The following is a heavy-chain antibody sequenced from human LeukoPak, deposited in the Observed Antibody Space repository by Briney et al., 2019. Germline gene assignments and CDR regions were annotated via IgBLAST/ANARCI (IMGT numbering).Heavy chain of an antibody. CDR2: IRAYNGNT. V-gene: IGHV1-18*01. CDR1: GYTFTSYG. J-gene: IGHJ6*02. Sequence: ASVKLSCKASGYTFTSYGISWVRQSPGQGLEWMGWIRAYNGNTNYAQKLQGRVTMTTDTSPSTAYMELRSLRSDDTAVYYCARGITIFKTQYYYYGMDVWGQGTTVTVSS. CDR3: ARGITIFKTQYYYYGMDV. D-gene: IGHD3-3*01.